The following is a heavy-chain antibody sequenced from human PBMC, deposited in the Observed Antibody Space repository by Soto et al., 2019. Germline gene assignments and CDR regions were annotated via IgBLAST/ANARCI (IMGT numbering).Heavy chain of an antibody. Sequence: SETLSLTCTVSGGSISRYYWSWIRQPPGKGLEWIGYLYNAGSTIYNPSLRSRVTISVDMSQNQFSLNLNYVTAADTAVYYCARDLWGSCGTACYPLDVWGQGTTVT. J-gene: IGHJ6*02. D-gene: IGHD2-21*02. CDR3: ARDLWGSCGTACYPLDV. CDR2: LYNAGST. V-gene: IGHV4-59*01. CDR1: GGSISRYY.